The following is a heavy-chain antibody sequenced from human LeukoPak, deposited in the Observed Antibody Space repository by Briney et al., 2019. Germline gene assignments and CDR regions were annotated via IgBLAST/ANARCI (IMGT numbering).Heavy chain of an antibody. V-gene: IGHV5-51*01. J-gene: IGHJ6*02. CDR3: ARNLVAGGGYYYGMDV. D-gene: IGHD6-6*01. CDR1: GYSFTSYW. Sequence: GESLKISCKGSGYSFTSYWIGWVRQMPGKGLEWMGIIYPGGSDTRYSPSFQGQVTISADKSISTAYLQWSSLKASDTAMYYCARNLVAGGGYYYGMDVWGQGTTVTVSS. CDR2: IYPGGSDT.